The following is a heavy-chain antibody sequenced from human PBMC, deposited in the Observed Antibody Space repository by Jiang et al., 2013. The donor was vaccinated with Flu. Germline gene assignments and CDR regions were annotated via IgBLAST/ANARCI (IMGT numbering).Heavy chain of an antibody. CDR2: PSLSWYS. D-gene: IGHD4-17*01. V-gene: IGHV1-69*01. J-gene: IGHJ6*03. CDR3: ARAKFYGDLYYYYMDV. Sequence: QAPGQGLEWMEGPSLSWYSNYAQKFQGRVTITADESTSTAYMELSSLRSEDTAVYYCARAKFYGDLYYYYMDVWGKGTTVTVSS.